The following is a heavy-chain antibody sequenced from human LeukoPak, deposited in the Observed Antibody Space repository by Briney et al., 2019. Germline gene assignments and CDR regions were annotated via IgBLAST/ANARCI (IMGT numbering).Heavy chain of an antibody. D-gene: IGHD6-13*01. Sequence: GGSLRLSCAASGFTFSVYWMHWVRKAPGRGLVWVSLINSDGSSTRYADSVKGRFTISRDNAKNTLYLQMNSLRAEDTAVYYCAHISSSWPDYWGQGTLVTVSS. CDR1: GFTFSVYW. CDR3: AHISSSWPDY. V-gene: IGHV3-74*01. J-gene: IGHJ4*02. CDR2: INSDGSST.